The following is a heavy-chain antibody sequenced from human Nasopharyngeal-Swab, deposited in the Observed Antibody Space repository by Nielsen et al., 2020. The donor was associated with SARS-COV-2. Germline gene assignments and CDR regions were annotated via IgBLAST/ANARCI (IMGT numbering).Heavy chain of an antibody. Sequence: GESLKTSCAASGFTFSSYAMSWVRQAPGKGLEWVSAISGSGGSTYYADSVKGRFTISRDNSKNTLYLQMNSLRAEDTAVYYCAKDYYDSSGYYYVWGQGTLVTVSS. CDR2: ISGSGGST. D-gene: IGHD3-22*01. J-gene: IGHJ4*02. CDR1: GFTFSSYA. V-gene: IGHV3-23*01. CDR3: AKDYYDSSGYYYV.